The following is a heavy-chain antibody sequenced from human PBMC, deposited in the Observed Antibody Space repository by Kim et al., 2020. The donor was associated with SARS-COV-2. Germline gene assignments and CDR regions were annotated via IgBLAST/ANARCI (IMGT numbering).Heavy chain of an antibody. Sequence: GGSLRHSCAASGFTFSSYGMHWVRQAPGKGLEWVAVISYDGSNKYYADSVKGRFTISRDNSKNTLYLQMNSLRAEDTAVYYCAKDNWANGGSSSWSWFDP. D-gene: IGHD6-13*01. CDR3: AKDNWANGGSSSWSWFDP. CDR1: GFTFSSYG. J-gene: IGHJ5*02. V-gene: IGHV3-30*18. CDR2: ISYDGSNK.